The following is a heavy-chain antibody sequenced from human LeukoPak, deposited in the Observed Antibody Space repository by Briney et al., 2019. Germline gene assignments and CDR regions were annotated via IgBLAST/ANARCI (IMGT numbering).Heavy chain of an antibody. CDR2: IYHSGST. V-gene: IGHV4-38-2*02. CDR1: GYSISSGYY. Sequence: PSETLSPTCTVSGYSISSGYYWGWIRQPPGKGLEWIGSIYHSGSTYYNPSLKSRVTISVDTSKNQFSLKLSSVTAADTAVYYCASRHYGVDFDYWGQGTLVTVSS. CDR3: ASRHYGVDFDY. J-gene: IGHJ4*02. D-gene: IGHD4-17*01.